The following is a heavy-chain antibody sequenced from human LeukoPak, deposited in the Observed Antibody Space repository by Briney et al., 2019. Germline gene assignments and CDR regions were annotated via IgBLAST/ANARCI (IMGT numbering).Heavy chain of an antibody. J-gene: IGHJ4*02. CDR2: ISSSSSTI. Sequence: GGSLRLSCAASGFSFSTYTMNWVRQAPGKGLDWVSYISSSSSTIYYADSVKGRFTISRDNAKNSLYLQMNSLRAEDTAVYYCARDHPRKYDILTGYYGTYFDYWGQGTLVTVSS. V-gene: IGHV3-48*04. D-gene: IGHD3-9*01. CDR1: GFSFSTYT. CDR3: ARDHPRKYDILTGYYGTYFDY.